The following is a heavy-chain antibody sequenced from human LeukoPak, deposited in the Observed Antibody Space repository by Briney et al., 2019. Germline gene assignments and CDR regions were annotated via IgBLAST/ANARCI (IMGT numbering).Heavy chain of an antibody. CDR1: GFTFSSYS. J-gene: IGHJ4*02. V-gene: IGHV3-21*01. CDR2: ISSSSSYI. CDR3: AKEGRIAVAHGFDY. D-gene: IGHD6-19*01. Sequence: GGSLRLSCAASGFTFSSYSMNWVRQAPGKGLEWVSSISSSSSYIYYADSVKGRFTISRDNAKNSLYLQMNSLRAEDTAVYYCAKEGRIAVAHGFDYWGQGTLVTVSS.